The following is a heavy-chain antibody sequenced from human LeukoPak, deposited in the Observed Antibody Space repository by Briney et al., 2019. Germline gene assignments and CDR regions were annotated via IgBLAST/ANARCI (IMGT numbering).Heavy chain of an antibody. J-gene: IGHJ4*02. V-gene: IGHV1-69*04. CDR1: GGTFSSYA. CDR3: ARDYVWGNCRYFKDGY. D-gene: IGHD3-16*02. Sequence: SVKVSCKASGGTFSSYAISWVRQAPGQGLEWMGRIIPILGIANYAQKFQGRVTITADKSTSTAYMELSSLRSEDTAVYYCARDYVWGNCRYFKDGYWGQGTLVIASP. CDR2: IIPILGIA.